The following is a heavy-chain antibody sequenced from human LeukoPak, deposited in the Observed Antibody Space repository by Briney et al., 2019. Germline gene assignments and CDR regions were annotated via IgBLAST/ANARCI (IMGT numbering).Heavy chain of an antibody. CDR1: GGSINAYY. CDR2: INYSGST. D-gene: IGHD3-16*01. J-gene: IGHJ4*02. CDR3: ARVGRGDHTWGSYSFDY. V-gene: IGHV4-59*07. Sequence: SHTLSLTCTVSGGSINAYYWSWIRQPPGKGLEWIGYINYSGSTHYNPSLKSRVTISLDTSNNHFSLKLTSVTAADTAVYYCARVGRGDHTWGSYSFDYWGQGTLVTVSS.